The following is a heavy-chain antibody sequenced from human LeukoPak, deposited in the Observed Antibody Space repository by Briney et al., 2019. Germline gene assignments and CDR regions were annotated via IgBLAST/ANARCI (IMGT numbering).Heavy chain of an antibody. CDR2: ISASGGST. Sequence: GGSLRLSCAASGSTFSSYDMSWVRQAPGKGLEWVSSISASGGSTYYADSVKGRFAISRDYSKNTLYLQMSSLRADDTAIYYCARDLEAARPGYWGQGTLVTVSS. V-gene: IGHV3-23*01. CDR1: GSTFSSYD. D-gene: IGHD6-6*01. CDR3: ARDLEAARPGY. J-gene: IGHJ4*02.